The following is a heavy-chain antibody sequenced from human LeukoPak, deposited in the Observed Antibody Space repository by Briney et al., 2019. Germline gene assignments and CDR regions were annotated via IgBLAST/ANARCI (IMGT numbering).Heavy chain of an antibody. CDR2: IKSDGSST. D-gene: IGHD3-10*01. V-gene: IGHV3-74*01. CDR1: GFTFGSYW. J-gene: IGHJ4*02. Sequence: PGGSLRLSCAASGFTFGSYWMHWVRQAPGKGLVWVSRIKSDGSSTSYADSVKGRFTISRDNAKNTLYLEMNSLRAEDTAVYYCARDYQYGSGSSPYYWGQGTLVTVSS. CDR3: ARDYQYGSGSSPYY.